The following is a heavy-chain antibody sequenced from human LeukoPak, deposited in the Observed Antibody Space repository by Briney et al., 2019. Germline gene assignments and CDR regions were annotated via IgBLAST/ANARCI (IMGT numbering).Heavy chain of an antibody. CDR3: ARHKTTQTTRWIDP. CDR2: IHFSGIT. J-gene: IGHJ5*02. V-gene: IGHV4-59*08. CDR1: GASISDYY. Sequence: PSETLSLTCTVSGASISDYYWNWVRQPPGKGLEWIGSIHFSGITNYNPSLKSRITISIDTSKTQFSLRFSSVTAADAAVYYCARHKTTQTTRWIDPWGQGTLVTVS. D-gene: IGHD4-11*01.